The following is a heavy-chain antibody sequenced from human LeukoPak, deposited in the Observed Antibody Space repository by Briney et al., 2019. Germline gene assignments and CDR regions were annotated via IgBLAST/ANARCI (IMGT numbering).Heavy chain of an antibody. CDR3: AKSYSYED. V-gene: IGHV3-30*18. D-gene: IGHD5-18*01. Sequence: GRSLRLSCAASGFTFSSYGMHWVRQAPGKGLERVAVISYDGSNKYYADSVKGRFTISRDNSKNTLYLQVNSLRAEDTAVYYCAKSYSYEDWGQGTLVTVSS. CDR2: ISYDGSNK. CDR1: GFTFSSYG. J-gene: IGHJ4*02.